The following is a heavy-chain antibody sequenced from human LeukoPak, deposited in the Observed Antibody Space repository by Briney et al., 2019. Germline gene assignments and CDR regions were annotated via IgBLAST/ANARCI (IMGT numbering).Heavy chain of an antibody. CDR3: AAHSVVTGRFDY. D-gene: IGHD4-23*01. V-gene: IGHV2-5*02. CDR1: GFSVSTSGVG. Sequence: ESGPTLVNPTQTLTLTCTLSGFSVSTSGVGVGWIRQPPGKALERLALIFWDDDKRYSPSLKTRLTITKDTSKNQVVLTMTNMDPVDAATYYCAAHSVVTGRFDYWGQGTLVTVPS. J-gene: IGHJ4*02. CDR2: IFWDDDK.